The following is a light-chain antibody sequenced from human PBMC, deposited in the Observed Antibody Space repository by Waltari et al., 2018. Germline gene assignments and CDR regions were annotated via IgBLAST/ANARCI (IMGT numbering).Light chain of an antibody. CDR1: SSDVGGYNY. Sequence: QSALTQPASVSGSPGQSITISCTGTSSDVGGYNYVSWYQQHPGKAPKPRIYEVSKRPSGVSNRFSGSKSGNTASLTISGLQAEDEADYYCSSYTSSSTWVFGGGTKLTVL. J-gene: IGLJ3*02. CDR2: EVS. CDR3: SSYTSSSTWV. V-gene: IGLV2-14*01.